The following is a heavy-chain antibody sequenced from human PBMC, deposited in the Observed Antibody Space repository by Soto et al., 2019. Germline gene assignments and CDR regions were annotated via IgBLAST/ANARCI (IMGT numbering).Heavy chain of an antibody. CDR3: ARRRMEEGGTYGMDV. CDR1: GGSISSSSSY. D-gene: IGHD1-1*01. Sequence: QLQLQESGPGLVKPSETLSLTCTVSGGSISSSSSYWGWIRQPPGQGLDWIGSIYYSASTYYNPSLKSLVTISVDPSKNQFSLNLSSVTAADSAVYYCARRRMEEGGTYGMDVWGQGTTVTVSS. J-gene: IGHJ6*02. V-gene: IGHV4-39*01. CDR2: IYYSAST.